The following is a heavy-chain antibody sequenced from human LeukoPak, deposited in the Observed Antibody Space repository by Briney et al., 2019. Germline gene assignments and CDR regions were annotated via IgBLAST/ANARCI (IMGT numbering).Heavy chain of an antibody. Sequence: WASVTVSFTASGYTFTSYYMHWVRQAPGQGLEWMGIINPSGGSTSYAQKFQGRVTMTRDTSTSTVYMELSSLRSEDTAVYYCAKHYYDSSGYYPSPIFDYWGQGTLVTVSS. CDR1: GYTFTSYY. CDR3: AKHYYDSSGYYPSPIFDY. V-gene: IGHV1-46*01. J-gene: IGHJ4*02. CDR2: INPSGGST. D-gene: IGHD3-22*01.